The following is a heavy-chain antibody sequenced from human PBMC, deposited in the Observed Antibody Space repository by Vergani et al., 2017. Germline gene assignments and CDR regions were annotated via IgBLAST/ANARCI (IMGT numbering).Heavy chain of an antibody. D-gene: IGHD3-22*01. Sequence: QVQLQESGPGLVKPSQTLSLTCTVSGGSISSGSYYWSWIRQPAGKGLEWIGRIYTSGSTTYNPSLKSRVTMSVDTSKNQFSLKLSSVTAADTAVYYCARESYDSSGYYGGFVLDYWGQGTLVTVSS. CDR2: IYTSGST. V-gene: IGHV4-61*02. CDR1: GGSISSGSYY. CDR3: ARESYDSSGYYGGFVLDY. J-gene: IGHJ4*02.